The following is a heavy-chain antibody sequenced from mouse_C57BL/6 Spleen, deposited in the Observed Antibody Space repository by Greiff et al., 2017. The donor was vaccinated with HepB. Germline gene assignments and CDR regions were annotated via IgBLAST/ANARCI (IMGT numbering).Heavy chain of an antibody. V-gene: IGHV3-6*01. D-gene: IGHD2-4*01. Sequence: EVQRVESGPGLVKPSQSLSLTCSVTGYSITSGYYWNWIRQFPGNKLEWMGYISYDGSNNYNPSLKNRISITRDTSKNQFFLKLNSVTTEDTATYYCARDRDYDYAMDYWGQGTSVTVSS. CDR2: ISYDGSN. CDR3: ARDRDYDYAMDY. CDR1: GYSITSGYY. J-gene: IGHJ4*01.